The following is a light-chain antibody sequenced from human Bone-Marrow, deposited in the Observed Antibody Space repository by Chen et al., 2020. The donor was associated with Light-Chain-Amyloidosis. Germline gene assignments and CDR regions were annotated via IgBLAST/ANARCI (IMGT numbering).Light chain of an antibody. CDR1: QTISSNS. Sequence: EIVLTQSPGTLSLSPGEGANLSCRASQTISSNSLTWYQQKFGQAPRLLIYGSSSRATGIPDGFTGSGSGTDFTLTINRLEPEDFAMYYCQQYGTSPLTFGGGTKVEIK. CDR3: QQYGTSPLT. CDR2: GSS. V-gene: IGKV3-20*01. J-gene: IGKJ4*01.